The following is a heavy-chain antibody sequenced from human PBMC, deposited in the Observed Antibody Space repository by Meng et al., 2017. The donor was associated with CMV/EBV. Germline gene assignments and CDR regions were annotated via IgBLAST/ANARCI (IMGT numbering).Heavy chain of an antibody. V-gene: IGHV3-23*01. CDR2: ISGNGGST. D-gene: IGHD3-22*01. CDR1: GFTFSSYA. J-gene: IGHJ6*02. CDR3: AKFYDTTGGYYYYGMDV. Sequence: GESLKISCAASGFTFSSYAMSWVRQAPGKGLEWVSAISGNGGSTYYADSVKGRFTISRDNSKNTLYLQMNSLRAEDTAVYYCAKFYDTTGGYYYYGMDVWGQGTTVTVSS.